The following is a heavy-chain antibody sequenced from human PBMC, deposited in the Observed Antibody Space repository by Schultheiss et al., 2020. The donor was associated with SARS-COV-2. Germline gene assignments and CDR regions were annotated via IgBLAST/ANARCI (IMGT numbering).Heavy chain of an antibody. D-gene: IGHD6-6*01. CDR2: ISYDGSNK. J-gene: IGHJ4*02. CDR1: GFTFSSYG. CDR3: AKASSIAARVGY. Sequence: GASLKISCAASGFTFSSYGMHWVRQAPGKGLEWVAVISYDGSNKYYADSVKGRFTISRDNSKNTLYLQMNSLRAEDTAVYYCAKASSIAARVGYWGQGTLVTVSS. V-gene: IGHV3-30*18.